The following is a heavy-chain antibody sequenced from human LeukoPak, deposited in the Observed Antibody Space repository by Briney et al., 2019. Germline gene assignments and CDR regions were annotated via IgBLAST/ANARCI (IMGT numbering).Heavy chain of an antibody. V-gene: IGHV3-30*03. CDR3: SAPFDY. Sequence: GGSLRLSCGASGVTLSTYGIHWVRQAPGKGPEWLTSITRDGSEKYYADAVRGRFTISRENSKNTVYLQMDSLNFEDTGTYFCSAPFDYWGQGVLVTVSS. D-gene: IGHD6-6*01. CDR2: ITRDGSEK. CDR1: GVTLSTYG. J-gene: IGHJ4*02.